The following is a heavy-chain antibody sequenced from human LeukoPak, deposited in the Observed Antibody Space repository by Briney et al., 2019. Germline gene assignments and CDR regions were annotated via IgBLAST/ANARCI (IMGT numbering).Heavy chain of an antibody. CDR1: GGSISNNNW. CDR2: IYHGGNT. CDR3: ARAHYFGSGSRRAFDI. V-gene: IGHV4-4*02. J-gene: IGHJ3*02. Sequence: PSGTLSLTCTVSGGSISNNNWWSWVRQPPGKGLEWIGEIYHGGNTYYNPSLKSRVTISIDKSKNQFSLRLNSVTAADTAMYYCARAHYFGSGSRRAFDIWGQGTMVTVSA. D-gene: IGHD3-10*01.